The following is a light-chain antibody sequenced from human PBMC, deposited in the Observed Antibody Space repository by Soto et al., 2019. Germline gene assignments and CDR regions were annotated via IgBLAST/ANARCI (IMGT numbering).Light chain of an antibody. CDR3: SSYTTTTTRVL. J-gene: IGLJ2*01. V-gene: IGLV2-14*01. CDR2: EVT. Sequence: QSALTQPASVSGSPGQSITISCTGTSSDVGGYNFVSWYQQHPGTAPKLMLYEVTNRPSGISHRFSGSKTGNTASLTISGLQAEDEADYYCSSYTTTTTRVLFGGGTQLTVL. CDR1: SSDVGGYNF.